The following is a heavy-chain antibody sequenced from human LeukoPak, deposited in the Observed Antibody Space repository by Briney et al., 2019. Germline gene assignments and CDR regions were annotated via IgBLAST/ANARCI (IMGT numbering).Heavy chain of an antibody. V-gene: IGHV3-23*01. CDR2: ITSRGEST. D-gene: IGHD3-22*01. CDR3: ARDRPNYYGSDGHYYRRDGDY. Sequence: GGSLRLTCAASGFTFSIYAMSWVRQAPGKGLQWVSSITSRGESTWYVDSVKGRFTITRDTSENTLYLQMHSLRAEDTAVYYCARDRPNYYGSDGHYYRRDGDYWGRGTLVSVSS. J-gene: IGHJ4*02. CDR1: GFTFSIYA.